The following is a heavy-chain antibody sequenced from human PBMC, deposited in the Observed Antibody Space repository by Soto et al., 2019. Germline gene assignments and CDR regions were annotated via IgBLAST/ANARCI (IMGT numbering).Heavy chain of an antibody. D-gene: IGHD2-15*01. CDR3: ARGGGCSGGSCYPVDY. CDR1: GWSFSGYY. J-gene: IGHJ4*02. CDR2: INHSEST. V-gene: IGHV4-34*01. Sequence: QVQLQQWGAGLLKPSETLSLTCAVYGWSFSGYYWTWIRQPPGKGLEWIGEINHSESTNYNPSLKSRVNISVDTSTNQVSLKLSAVTAADTAVYYCARGGGCSGGSCYPVDYWNQGTLVTVSS.